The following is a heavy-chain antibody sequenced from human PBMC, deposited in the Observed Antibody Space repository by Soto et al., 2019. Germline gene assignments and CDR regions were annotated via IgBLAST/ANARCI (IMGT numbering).Heavy chain of an antibody. D-gene: IGHD3-10*01. CDR3: ARSRAYYYGSGSYPGWFDP. CDR2: IYYSGST. J-gene: IGHJ5*02. V-gene: IGHV4-59*08. CDR1: GGSISSYY. Sequence: SETLSLTCTVSGGSISSYYWSWIRQPPGKGLEWIGYIYYSGSTNYNPSLKSRVTISVDTSKNQFSLKLSSVTAADTAVYYCARSRAYYYGSGSYPGWFDPWGQGTLVTVS.